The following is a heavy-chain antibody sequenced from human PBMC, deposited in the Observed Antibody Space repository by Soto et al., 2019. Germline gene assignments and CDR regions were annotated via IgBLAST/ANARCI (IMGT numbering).Heavy chain of an antibody. CDR3: ARTTYYYDSSGYYVPDWAVDY. CDR1: GYSFTSYW. D-gene: IGHD3-22*01. V-gene: IGHV5-51*01. J-gene: IGHJ4*02. Sequence: GESLKISCKGSGYSFTSYWIGWVRQMPGKGLEWMGIIYPGDSDTRYSPSFQGQVTISADKSISTAYLQWSSLKASDTAMYYCARTTYYYDSSGYYVPDWAVDYWGQGTLVTVS. CDR2: IYPGDSDT.